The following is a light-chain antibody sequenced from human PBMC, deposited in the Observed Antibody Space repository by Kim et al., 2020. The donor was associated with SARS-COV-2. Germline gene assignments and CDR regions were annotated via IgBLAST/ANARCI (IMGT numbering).Light chain of an antibody. J-gene: IGLJ3*02. V-gene: IGLV1-40*01. CDR2: GNS. CDR1: RSNIGAVYD. CDR3: QSYDSSLSGPKWV. Sequence: VTISCTGTRSNIGAVYDGHGYQQLPGTAPKLLIYGNSNRPSGVPDRFSGSKSGTSASLAITGLQAEDEADYYCQSYDSSLSGPKWVFGGGTQLTVL.